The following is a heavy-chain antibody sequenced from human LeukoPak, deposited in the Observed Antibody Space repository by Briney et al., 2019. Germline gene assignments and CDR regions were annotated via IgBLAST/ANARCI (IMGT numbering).Heavy chain of an antibody. CDR2: ISQTGGDT. Sequence: GGSLRLSCAASGFTVSSSYMSWVRQAPGKGLEWVSLISQTGGDTYYADSVKGRFAISRDNSKNTVFLQMSSLRAEDTAVYYCAKDLRGAGFDYWGQGNQVTVSS. CDR1: GFTVSSSY. J-gene: IGHJ4*02. D-gene: IGHD1-26*01. CDR3: AKDLRGAGFDY. V-gene: IGHV3-53*01.